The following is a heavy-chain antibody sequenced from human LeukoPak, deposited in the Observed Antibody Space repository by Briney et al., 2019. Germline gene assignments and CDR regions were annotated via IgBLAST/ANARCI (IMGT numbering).Heavy chain of an antibody. D-gene: IGHD1-26*01. Sequence: GGSLRLSCAASGFTFSSYEMNWVRQAPGKGLEWVSYITSGASTIYYADSVKGRFTNSRDNAKNSLYLQMNSLRVEDTAVYYCARQGPELAYWGQGTLVTVSS. CDR2: ITSGASTI. J-gene: IGHJ4*02. CDR3: ARQGPELAY. V-gene: IGHV3-48*03. CDR1: GFTFSSYE.